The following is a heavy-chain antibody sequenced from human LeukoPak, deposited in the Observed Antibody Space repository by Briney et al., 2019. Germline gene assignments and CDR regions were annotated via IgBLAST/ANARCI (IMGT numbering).Heavy chain of an antibody. CDR1: GASLSSTNHH. J-gene: IGHJ6*03. CDR3: ARGTRGSYYTDV. Sequence: SSETLSPTCPVYGASLSSTNHHWGWVPQPPGKGLGWVGSNYFSGSTYYNPSLKSRVAISVDTSKNQFSLKLSSVTAADTALYYCARGTRGSYYTDVWGKGTTVTVSS. V-gene: IGHV4-39*07. D-gene: IGHD3-10*01. CDR2: NYFSGST.